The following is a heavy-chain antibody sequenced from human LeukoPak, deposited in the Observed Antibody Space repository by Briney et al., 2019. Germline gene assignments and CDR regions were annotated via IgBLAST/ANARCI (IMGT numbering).Heavy chain of an antibody. J-gene: IGHJ4*02. Sequence: SQTLSLTCAISGDSVSRNSAAWNWIRQSPSRGLEWLGRTYYKSKWYNNFAVSVKSRITINPDTSKNQFSLQLKSVTPEDTAVYYCASASEEEDTAMEYWGQGILVTVPS. D-gene: IGHD5-18*01. CDR3: ASASEEEDTAMEY. CDR1: GDSVSRNSAA. V-gene: IGHV6-1*01. CDR2: TYYKSKWYN.